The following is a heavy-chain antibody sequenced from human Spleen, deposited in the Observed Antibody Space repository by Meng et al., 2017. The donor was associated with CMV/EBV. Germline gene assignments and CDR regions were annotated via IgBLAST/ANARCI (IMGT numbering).Heavy chain of an antibody. CDR3: ARAPGGGSYG. J-gene: IGHJ4*02. D-gene: IGHD1-26*01. CDR2: ISSSSSYI. CDR1: GFTFSTYG. V-gene: IGHV3-21*01. Sequence: GGSLRLSCVASGFTFSTYGMSWVRQAPGKGLEWVSSISSSSSYIYYADSVKGRFTISRDNAKNSLYLQMNSLRAEDTAVYYCARAPGGGSYGWGQGTLVTVSS.